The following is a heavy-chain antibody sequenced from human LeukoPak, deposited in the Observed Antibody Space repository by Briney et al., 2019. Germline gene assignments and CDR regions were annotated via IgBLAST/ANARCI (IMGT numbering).Heavy chain of an antibody. D-gene: IGHD6-13*01. V-gene: IGHV1-69*06. Sequence: SLKVSCKASRGTFSSYAISWVRQAPGQGLEWMGGTIPIFGTANYAQKFQGRVTITADKSTSTAYMELSSLRSEDTAVYYCARAPAAGTDHFDYWGQGTLVTVSS. CDR1: RGTFSSYA. CDR3: ARAPAAGTDHFDY. J-gene: IGHJ4*02. CDR2: TIPIFGTA.